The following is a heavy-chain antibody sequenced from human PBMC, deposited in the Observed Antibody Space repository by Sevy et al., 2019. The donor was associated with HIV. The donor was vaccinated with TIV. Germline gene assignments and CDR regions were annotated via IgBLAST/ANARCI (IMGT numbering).Heavy chain of an antibody. D-gene: IGHD3-9*01. J-gene: IGHJ1*01. Sequence: GGSLRLSCAASGFTFRSYGMNWVRQAPGKGLEWVSGINGGGSTTYYADSVKGRFTISRDNSKNTLYLQMNSLRVEDTAIYYCAKRVEDGYNYFEWGQDTLVTVSS. CDR2: INGGGSTT. CDR3: AKRVEDGYNYFE. V-gene: IGHV3-23*01. CDR1: GFTFRSYG.